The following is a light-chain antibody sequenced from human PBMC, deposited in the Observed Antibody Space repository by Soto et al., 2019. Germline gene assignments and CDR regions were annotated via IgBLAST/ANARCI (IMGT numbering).Light chain of an antibody. CDR1: QSISNW. J-gene: IGKJ1*01. Sequence: DIQMTQSPSTLSGSVGDRVTITCRASQSISNWLAWYQKKPGTAPKVLIYHASNLQSGVPSRFSGSGSGTEFTLTISRLQPGEFATYYCQHYNSYTWTFGQGTKGDIK. V-gene: IGKV1-5*01. CDR2: HAS. CDR3: QHYNSYTWT.